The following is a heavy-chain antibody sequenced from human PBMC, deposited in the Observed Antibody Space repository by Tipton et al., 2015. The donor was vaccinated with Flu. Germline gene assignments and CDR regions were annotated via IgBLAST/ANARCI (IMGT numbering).Heavy chain of an antibody. CDR3: ARGGNPYSLDN. CDR2: INSDGRTR. Sequence: AASGFTLSTHWMHWVRQAPGKGLVWVSEINSDGRTRKYADSVRGRFTISRDNAKNTVFLQMSSLRSEDTAVYYCARGGNPYSLDNWGQGTLVTVSS. D-gene: IGHD1-26*01. V-gene: IGHV3-74*03. CDR1: GFTLSTHW. J-gene: IGHJ4*02.